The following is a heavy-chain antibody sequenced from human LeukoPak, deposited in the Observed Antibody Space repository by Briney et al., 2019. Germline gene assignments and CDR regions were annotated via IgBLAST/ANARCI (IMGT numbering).Heavy chain of an antibody. CDR2: IIPIFGTA. Sequence: ASVKVSCKASGGTFSSYAISWVRQAPGQGLEWMGGIIPIFGTANYAQKFQGRVTITADESTSTAYMELSSLRSEDTAVYYCARDPNGPYSSSAFEDYWGQGTLVTVSS. D-gene: IGHD6-6*01. J-gene: IGHJ4*02. CDR3: ARDPNGPYSSSAFEDY. V-gene: IGHV1-69*13. CDR1: GGTFSSYA.